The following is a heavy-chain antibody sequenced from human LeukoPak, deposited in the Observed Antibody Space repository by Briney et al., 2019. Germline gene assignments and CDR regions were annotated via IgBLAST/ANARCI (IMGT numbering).Heavy chain of an antibody. CDR2: ISSSGSTR. J-gene: IGHJ4*02. CDR3: AKTHKKAWPFDY. Sequence: GGSLRLSCAASGFTFSDYFMTWIRQAPGKGLEWVSYISSSGSTRYYADSVKGRFTISRDNSKNTLYLQMNSLRAEDTAVYYCAKTHKKAWPFDYWGQGTLVTVSS. V-gene: IGHV3-11*01. CDR1: GFTFSDYF. D-gene: IGHD4-23*01.